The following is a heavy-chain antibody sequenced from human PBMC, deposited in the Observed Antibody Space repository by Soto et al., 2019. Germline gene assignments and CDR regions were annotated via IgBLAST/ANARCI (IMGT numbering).Heavy chain of an antibody. Sequence: PVKVSCKASGGTFSSYAISWVRQAPGQGLEWMGGIIPIFGTANYAQKFQGRVTITADESTSTAYMELSSLRSEDTAVYYCARALPPYYYDSSGYHYWGQGTLVTVSS. J-gene: IGHJ4*02. V-gene: IGHV1-69*13. CDR3: ARALPPYYYDSSGYHY. CDR1: GGTFSSYA. D-gene: IGHD3-22*01. CDR2: IIPIFGTA.